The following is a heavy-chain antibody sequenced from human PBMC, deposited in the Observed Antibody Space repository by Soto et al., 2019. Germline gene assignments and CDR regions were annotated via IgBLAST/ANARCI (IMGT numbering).Heavy chain of an antibody. CDR2: ISGSGGST. CDR3: AKSGRGEDYSYAMDV. J-gene: IGHJ6*02. Sequence: GGSLRLSCAASGFTFSSYAMSWVRQAPGKGLEWVSAISGSGGSTYYADSVKGRFTISRDNSKNTLYLQMNSLRAEDTAVYYCAKSGRGEDYSYAMDVWGQGTTVTVSS. CDR1: GFTFSSYA. D-gene: IGHD3-16*01. V-gene: IGHV3-23*01.